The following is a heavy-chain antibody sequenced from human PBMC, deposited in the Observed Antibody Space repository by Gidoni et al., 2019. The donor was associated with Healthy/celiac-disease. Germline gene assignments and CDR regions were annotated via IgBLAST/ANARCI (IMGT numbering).Heavy chain of an antibody. Sequence: QVQLQESGPGLVKPSETLSLTCAVSGYPISSGYYWGWIRQPPEKGLEWIGSISHSGSTYYNPSLKSRVTISVDASKNQFSLKLSSVTAADTAVYYCARGTYGDYYYYGMDVWGQGTTVTVSS. CDR1: GYPISSGYY. CDR2: ISHSGST. D-gene: IGHD4-17*01. J-gene: IGHJ6*02. CDR3: ARGTYGDYYYYGMDV. V-gene: IGHV4-38-2*01.